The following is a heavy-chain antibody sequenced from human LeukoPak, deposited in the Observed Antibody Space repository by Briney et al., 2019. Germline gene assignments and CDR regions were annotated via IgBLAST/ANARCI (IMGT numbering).Heavy chain of an antibody. Sequence: GGSLRLSCAASGFTFSSYAMSWVRQAPGKGLEWVSAISGSGGSTYYADSVKGRFTISRDNSKNTLYLQMNSLRAEDTAVYYCATPAGYSSGWYGLWIFDHWGRGTLVTVSS. J-gene: IGHJ4*02. CDR2: ISGSGGST. V-gene: IGHV3-23*01. CDR1: GFTFSSYA. CDR3: ATPAGYSSGWYGLWIFDH. D-gene: IGHD6-19*01.